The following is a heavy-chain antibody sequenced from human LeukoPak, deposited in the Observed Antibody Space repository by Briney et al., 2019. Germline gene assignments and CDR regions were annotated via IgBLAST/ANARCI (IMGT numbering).Heavy chain of an antibody. D-gene: IGHD6-13*01. V-gene: IGHV1-8*01. J-gene: IGHJ4*02. Sequence: ASVKVSCKASGYTFTSYDINWVRQATGQGLEWMGWMNPNSGNTGYAQKFQGRVTMTEDTSTDTAYMELSSLRSEDTAVYYCASGSWYWGGDDYWGQGTLVTVSS. CDR2: MNPNSGNT. CDR3: ASGSWYWGGDDY. CDR1: GYTFTSYD.